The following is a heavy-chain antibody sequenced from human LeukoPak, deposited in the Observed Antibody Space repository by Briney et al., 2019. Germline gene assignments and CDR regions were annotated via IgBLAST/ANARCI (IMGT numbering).Heavy chain of an antibody. CDR1: GFPFSSYA. V-gene: IGHV3-64D*06. CDR3: VRRYSFGPYGMDV. J-gene: IGHJ6*02. CDR2: ISDSGGST. D-gene: IGHD2-15*01. Sequence: GGSLRLSCSASGFPFSSYAMHWVRQAPGKGLEYVSAISDSGGSTYYADSVKGGFTISRDNSKNTLYLQMSSLRAEDTAVYFCVRRYSFGPYGMDVWGQGTTVTVSS.